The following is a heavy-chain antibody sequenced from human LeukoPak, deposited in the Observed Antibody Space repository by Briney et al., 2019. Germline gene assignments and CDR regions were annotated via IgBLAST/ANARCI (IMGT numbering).Heavy chain of an antibody. CDR2: IYTSGST. V-gene: IGHV4-61*02. CDR3: ARERFCGSCYPGDAFDI. J-gene: IGHJ3*02. D-gene: IGHD2-15*01. CDR1: GGSISSGSYY. Sequence: PSETLSLTCTVSGGSISSGSYYWSWIRQPAGKGLEWIGRIYTSGSTNYNPSLKSRVTISVDTSKNQFSLKLSSVTAADTAVYYCARERFCGSCYPGDAFDIWGQGTMVTVSS.